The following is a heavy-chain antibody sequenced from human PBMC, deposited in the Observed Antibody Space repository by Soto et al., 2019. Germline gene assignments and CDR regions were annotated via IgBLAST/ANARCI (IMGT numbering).Heavy chain of an antibody. CDR2: MNPNSGNT. V-gene: IGHV1-8*01. J-gene: IGHJ5*02. CDR1: GYTFTSYD. D-gene: IGHD6-19*01. Sequence: RASVKVSCKASGYTFTSYDINWVRQATGQGLEWMGWMNPNSGNTGYAQKFQGRVTMTRNTSISTAYMELSSLRSEDTAVYYCARGSSRRAVALTSWFDPWGQGTLVTVSS. CDR3: ARGSSRRAVALTSWFDP.